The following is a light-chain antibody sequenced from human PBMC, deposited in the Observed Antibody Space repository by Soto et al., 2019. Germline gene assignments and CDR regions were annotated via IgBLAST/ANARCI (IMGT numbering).Light chain of an antibody. V-gene: IGKV1-39*01. CDR2: AAS. Sequence: DIQMTQSPSSLSASVGDRVTITCRASQSISSCLNWYQQKPGKAPKLLIYAASSLQSWVPSRFSGSGSGTDFTLTISSLQPEDFATYYCQQSYSTPRTFGQGTKVEIK. CDR1: QSISSC. CDR3: QQSYSTPRT. J-gene: IGKJ1*01.